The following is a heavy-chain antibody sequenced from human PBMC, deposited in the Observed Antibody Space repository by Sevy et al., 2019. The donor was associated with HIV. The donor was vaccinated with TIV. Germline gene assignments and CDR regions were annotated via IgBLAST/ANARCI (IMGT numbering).Heavy chain of an antibody. CDR3: ARAYYGDYSGEFDY. J-gene: IGHJ4*02. Sequence: GGSLRLSCAASGITFSSHAMHWVRQAPGKGLEWVTIISYDGSNKYYADSVKGRFTISRDNSKNTLYLQMNSLRAEDTAVYYCARAYYGDYSGEFDYWGQGTLVTVSS. CDR2: ISYDGSNK. CDR1: GITFSSHA. D-gene: IGHD4-17*01. V-gene: IGHV3-30-3*01.